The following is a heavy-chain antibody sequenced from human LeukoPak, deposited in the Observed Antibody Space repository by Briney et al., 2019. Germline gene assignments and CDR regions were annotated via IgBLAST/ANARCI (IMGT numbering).Heavy chain of an antibody. CDR2: INHSGST. CDR3: ARRGLVAGIYDLVYGFDL. CDR1: GGSFSGYY. Sequence: PSETLSLTCAVYGGSFSGYYWSWIRQPPGKGLEWIGEINHSGSTNYNPSLKSRVTISVDTSRNQFSLKLSSVTAADTAVYYCARRGLVAGIYDLVYGFDLWGQGTMVTVSS. D-gene: IGHD3/OR15-3a*01. J-gene: IGHJ3*01. V-gene: IGHV4-34*01.